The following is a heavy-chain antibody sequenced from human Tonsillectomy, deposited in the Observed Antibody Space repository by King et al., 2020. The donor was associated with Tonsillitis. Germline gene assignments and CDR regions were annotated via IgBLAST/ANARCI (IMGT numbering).Heavy chain of an antibody. Sequence: VQLVESGGGVVQPGRSLRLSCAASGFTFSGYAMHWVRRAPGKGLEWVAVISYDGTNKYYADSVKGRFTISRDNSQNTLYLQMNSLRAEDTAVYYCARGPYDYVWGNYRSFDYWGQGTLVTVSS. CDR3: ARGPYDYVWGNYRSFDY. D-gene: IGHD3-16*02. CDR2: ISYDGTNK. V-gene: IGHV3-30*04. CDR1: GFTFSGYA. J-gene: IGHJ4*02.